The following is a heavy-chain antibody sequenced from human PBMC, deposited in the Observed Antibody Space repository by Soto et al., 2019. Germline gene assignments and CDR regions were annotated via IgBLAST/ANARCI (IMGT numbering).Heavy chain of an antibody. J-gene: IGHJ6*02. Sequence: QDQLVQSGAEVKKPGASVKVSCKTSGYTFTSYGISWVRQAPGQGLEWMGWISAYNGITNYAQKVQDRVTMTTDISTTTAYMELRNLRSDDTAVYYCARDQWLGNVYYYGMDVWGQGTTVTVSS. CDR1: GYTFTSYG. CDR2: ISAYNGIT. CDR3: ARDQWLGNVYYYGMDV. D-gene: IGHD6-19*01. V-gene: IGHV1-18*01.